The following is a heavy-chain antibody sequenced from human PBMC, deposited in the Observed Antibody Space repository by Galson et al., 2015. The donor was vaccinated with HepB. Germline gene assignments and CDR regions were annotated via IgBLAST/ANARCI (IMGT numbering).Heavy chain of an antibody. J-gene: IGHJ4*02. Sequence: SLRLSCAASGFTFSTYIMNWVRQAPGKGLEWVSYITGSSNTIFYADSVKGRFTISRDNAKNSLYLQMNSLRDEDTAVYYCARLGRVDYGDYYLDYWGQGALVSVSS. V-gene: IGHV3-48*02. D-gene: IGHD4-17*01. CDR3: ARLGRVDYGDYYLDY. CDR2: ITGSSNTI. CDR1: GFTFSTYI.